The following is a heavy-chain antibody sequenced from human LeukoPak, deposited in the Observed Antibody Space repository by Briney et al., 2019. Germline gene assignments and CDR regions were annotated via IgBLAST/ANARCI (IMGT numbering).Heavy chain of an antibody. J-gene: IGHJ6*02. CDR2: IAGDGGSI. CDR1: GFTFSDYW. CDR3: ARGGFKYNYYDAMDV. Sequence: PGGSLRLSCAASGFTFSDYWMHWVRDAPGKGLMWVARIAGDGGSISYADSVEGRFTISRDNAKNTLYLQMNSQRAEDTAIYYCARGGFKYNYYDAMDVWGQGTTVTVS. V-gene: IGHV3-74*01.